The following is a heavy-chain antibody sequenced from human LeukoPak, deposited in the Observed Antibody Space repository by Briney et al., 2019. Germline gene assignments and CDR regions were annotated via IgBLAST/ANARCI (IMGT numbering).Heavy chain of an antibody. CDR2: IYYSGST. CDR3: ASGATSGSWKYAFDI. Sequence: PSETLSLTCTVSGGSIRSYYWSWIRQPPGKGLEWIGYIYYSGSTNYNPSLKSRVTISVDTSKNQFSLKLSSVTAADTAVYYCASGATSGSWKYAFDIWGQGTMVTVSS. D-gene: IGHD1-26*01. CDR1: GGSIRSYY. J-gene: IGHJ3*02. V-gene: IGHV4-59*01.